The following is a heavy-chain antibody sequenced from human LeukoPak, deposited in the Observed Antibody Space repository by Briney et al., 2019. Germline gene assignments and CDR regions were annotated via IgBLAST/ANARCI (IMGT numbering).Heavy chain of an antibody. J-gene: IGHJ4*02. CDR2: INHSGST. V-gene: IGHV4-34*01. D-gene: IGHD5-12*01. CDR3: ARPSGYDFEYSDY. CDR1: GGSFSGYY. Sequence: SETLSLTCAVYGGSFSGYYWSWIRQPPGKGLEWIGEINHSGSTNYNPSLKSRVTISVDTSKNQFSLKLSSVTAADAAVYYCARPSGYDFEYSDYWGQGTLVTVSS.